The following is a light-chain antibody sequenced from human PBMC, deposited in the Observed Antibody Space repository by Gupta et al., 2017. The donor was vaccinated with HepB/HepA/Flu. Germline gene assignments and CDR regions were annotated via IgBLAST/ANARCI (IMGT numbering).Light chain of an antibody. CDR3: AAWDNSLSAYV. V-gene: IGLV1-47*02. CDR2: NDD. CDR1: SSHVGRAN. J-gene: IGLJ1*01. Sequence: VLTQPPSASGPPGQRVALSCSGSSSHVGRANVSWSLPPPGPAPKLLIYNDDRRHSGLPDRFSGSKSGTSASLASSRLRAEDEADYYCAAWDNSLSAYVFGTGTRVTVL.